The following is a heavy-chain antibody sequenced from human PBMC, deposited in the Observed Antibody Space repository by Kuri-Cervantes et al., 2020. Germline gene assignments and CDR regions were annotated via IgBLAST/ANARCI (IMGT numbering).Heavy chain of an antibody. D-gene: IGHD2-15*01. CDR3: ARQELPCSGGSCYWFDP. V-gene: IGHV1-8*01. Sequence: ASVKVSCKASGYTFTSYDINWVRQATGQGLEWMGWMNPNSGNTGYAQKFQGRVTMTRNTSISTAYVELSSLRSEDTAVYYCARQELPCSGGSCYWFDPWGQGTLVTVSS. J-gene: IGHJ5*02. CDR1: GYTFTSYD. CDR2: MNPNSGNT.